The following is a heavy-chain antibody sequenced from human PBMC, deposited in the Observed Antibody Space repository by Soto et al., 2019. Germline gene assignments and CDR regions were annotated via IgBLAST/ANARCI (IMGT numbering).Heavy chain of an antibody. CDR3: ARGGYDYHQYYFDY. D-gene: IGHD5-12*01. CDR2: IYYSGST. Sequence: PSETLSLTCTVSGGSISNYYWSWIRQPPGKGLEWIGYIYYSGSTKYNPSLKSRVTISVDTSKNQISLKLSSVTAADTAVYYCARGGYDYHQYYFDYWGQGTLVTSPQ. J-gene: IGHJ4*02. V-gene: IGHV4-59*08. CDR1: GGSISNYY.